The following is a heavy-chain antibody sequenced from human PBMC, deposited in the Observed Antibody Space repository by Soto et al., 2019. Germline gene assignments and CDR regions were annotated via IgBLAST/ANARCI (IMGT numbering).Heavy chain of an antibody. CDR1: GVSFSGYY. D-gene: IGHD4-17*01. CDR2: INHSGST. V-gene: IGHV4-34*01. CDR3: ARDFSTTVTTYYYFDY. Sequence: SETLSLTCAVYGVSFSGYYWSWIRQPPGKGLEWIGEINHSGSTNYNPSLKSRVTISVDTSKNQFSLKLSSVTAADTAVYYCARDFSTTVTTYYYFDYWGQGTLVTVSS. J-gene: IGHJ4*02.